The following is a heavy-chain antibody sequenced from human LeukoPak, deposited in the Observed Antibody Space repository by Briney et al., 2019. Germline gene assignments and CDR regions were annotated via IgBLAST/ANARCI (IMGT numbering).Heavy chain of an antibody. J-gene: IGHJ5*02. CDR3: ARGYCSGGTCYLVENWLDP. V-gene: IGHV1-2*06. D-gene: IGHD2-15*01. CDR1: GYTLTAYY. Sequence: GASVKVSRKASGYTLTAYYIYWVRQAPGQGLEWMGRINPNSGGTDYAQNFQGRVTMTRDTSISTAYMELSRLRSDDTAVYYCARGYCSGGTCYLVENWLDPWGQGTLVTVSS. CDR2: INPNSGGT.